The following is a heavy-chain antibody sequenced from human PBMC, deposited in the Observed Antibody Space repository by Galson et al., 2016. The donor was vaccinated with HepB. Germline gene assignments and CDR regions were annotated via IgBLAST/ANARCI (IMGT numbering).Heavy chain of an antibody. CDR1: GYTFTTYA. V-gene: IGHV1-3*01. CDR3: ARDNSAAGVLYYYYYGMDV. J-gene: IGHJ6*02. CDR2: INSGNGNT. D-gene: IGHD6-13*01. Sequence: SVKVSCKASGYTFTTYAMHWVRQAPGHRLEWMGWINSGNGNTKYSQKFQGRVTITRDTSASTAYMELSSLRSEDTAVYYCARDNSAAGVLYYYYYGMDVWGQGTTVTVSS.